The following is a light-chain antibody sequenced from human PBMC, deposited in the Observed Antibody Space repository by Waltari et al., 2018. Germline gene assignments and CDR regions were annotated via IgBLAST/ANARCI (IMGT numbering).Light chain of an antibody. CDR3: QQRYKWPLT. Sequence: EIVLTQSPATLSLSPGERATLSCRASQSVSTYLAWYQQRPGQPPRLLIHDSSSRATGIPARFSGSGSETDFTLTISSLEPEDFAVYYCQQRYKWPLTFGGGSKVEI. J-gene: IGKJ4*01. CDR1: QSVSTY. V-gene: IGKV3-11*01. CDR2: DSS.